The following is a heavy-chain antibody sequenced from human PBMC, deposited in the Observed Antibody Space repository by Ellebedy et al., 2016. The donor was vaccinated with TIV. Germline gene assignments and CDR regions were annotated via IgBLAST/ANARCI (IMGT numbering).Heavy chain of an antibody. CDR2: IFFDGDT. J-gene: IGHJ6*02. CDR1: GASISRYS. V-gene: IGHV4-59*01. D-gene: IGHD3-3*01. CDR3: ARFDYDVEGYYGLDG. Sequence: SETLSLXXAVSGASISRYSWTWIRQPPGKGLEWIGHIFFDGDTKYNPSLESRVTMSVDTSKNQFSLNLRSVTAADRAVYYCARFDYDVEGYYGLDGWGQGTTVIVSS.